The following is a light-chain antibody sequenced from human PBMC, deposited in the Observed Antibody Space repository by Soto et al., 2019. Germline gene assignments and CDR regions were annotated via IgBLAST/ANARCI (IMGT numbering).Light chain of an antibody. CDR2: DAS. CDR1: ESISGW. J-gene: IGKJ1*01. V-gene: IGKV1-5*01. CDR3: QQYNNYPRT. Sequence: DIEMTQSPSTLSASIGDGVAITCRASESISGWLAWYQQQPGKATKLLIYDASNLESGVPSRFSGSGSGTEFTLAISSLQPDDFATYYCQQYNNYPRTFGQGTKVDIK.